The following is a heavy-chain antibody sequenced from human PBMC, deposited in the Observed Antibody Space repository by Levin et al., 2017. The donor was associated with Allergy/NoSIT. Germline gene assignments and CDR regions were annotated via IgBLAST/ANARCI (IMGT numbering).Heavy chain of an antibody. CDR3: ARGGGSGVVVPAAMNGYYYFYGMDG. V-gene: IGHV4-59*01. CDR1: GGSIGSYY. J-gene: IGHJ6*02. D-gene: IGHD2-2*01. CDR2: IYYTGST. Sequence: SETLSLTCTVSGGSIGSYYWSWIRQPPGKGLEWIGYIYYTGSTNYNPSLKSRVTISLDKSKNQFSLKLSSVSAADTAVYYCARGGGSGVVVPAAMNGYYYFYGMDGWGQGTTVTVSS.